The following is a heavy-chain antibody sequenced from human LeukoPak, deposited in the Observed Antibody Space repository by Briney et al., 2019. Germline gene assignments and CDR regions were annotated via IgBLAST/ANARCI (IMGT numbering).Heavy chain of an antibody. D-gene: IGHD3-10*01. CDR2: ISYDGSNK. Sequence: GGSLRLSCAASGFTFSSYAMHWVRQAPGKGLEWVAVISYDGSNKYYADSVKGRFTISRDNSKNTLYLQMNSLRAEDTAVYYCARDGESGLLTMVRGVPLYYFDYWGQGTLVTVSS. V-gene: IGHV3-30*04. CDR3: ARDGESGLLTMVRGVPLYYFDY. CDR1: GFTFSSYA. J-gene: IGHJ4*02.